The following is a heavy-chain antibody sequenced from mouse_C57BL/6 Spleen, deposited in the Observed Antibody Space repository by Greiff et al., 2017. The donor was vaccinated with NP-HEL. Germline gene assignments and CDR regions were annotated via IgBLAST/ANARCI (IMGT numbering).Heavy chain of an antibody. CDR1: GYTFPSYG. Sequence: QVQLQQSGAELARPGASVKLSCKASGYTFPSYGISWVKQRTGQGLEWIGEIYPRSGNTYYNAKFKGKATLTADKSSSTAYMELRSLTSEDSAVYFCARSGFITTVVATNYYAMDYWGQGTSVTVSS. CDR3: ARSGFITTVVATNYYAMDY. J-gene: IGHJ4*01. D-gene: IGHD1-1*01. CDR2: IYPRSGNT. V-gene: IGHV1-81*01.